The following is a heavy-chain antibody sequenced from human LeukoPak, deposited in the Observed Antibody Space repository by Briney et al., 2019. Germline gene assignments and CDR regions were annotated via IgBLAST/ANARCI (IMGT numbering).Heavy chain of an antibody. CDR1: GFTFGDYA. Sequence: GSLRLSCTASGFTFGDYAMSWIRQPPGKGLEWIGYIYYSGSTNYNPSLKSRVTISVDTSKNQFSLKLSSVTAADTAVYYCARSPERVNFDYWGQGTLVTVSS. V-gene: IGHV4-59*01. CDR2: IYYSGST. CDR3: ARSPERVNFDY. J-gene: IGHJ4*02. D-gene: IGHD1-1*01.